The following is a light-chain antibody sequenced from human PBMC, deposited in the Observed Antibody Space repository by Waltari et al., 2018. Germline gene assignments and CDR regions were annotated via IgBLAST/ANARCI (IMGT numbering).Light chain of an antibody. CDR3: QQYDTYPWT. Sequence: DIQMTQSPSTLSASVGDTVTITCQASQNINIWLTWSQQKPGKAPNLLIYKASSLQSGVPSRFSGSGSGTEFALTINSLQPDDFATYYCQQYDTYPWTFGHGTKVEIK. J-gene: IGKJ1*01. CDR2: KAS. V-gene: IGKV1-5*03. CDR1: QNINIW.